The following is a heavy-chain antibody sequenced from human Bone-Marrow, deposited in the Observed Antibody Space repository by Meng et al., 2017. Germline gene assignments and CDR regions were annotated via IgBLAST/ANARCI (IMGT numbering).Heavy chain of an antibody. J-gene: IGHJ3*02. CDR3: ARVNDGYGFDI. CDR2: IYTSGST. CDR1: GGSISSYY. V-gene: IGHV4-4*07. D-gene: IGHD1-1*01. Sequence: SETLSRTCTVSGGSISSYYWSWIRQHAGKGLGWIGRIYTSGSTNYNPSLKSRVTMSVDTSKNQFSLKLSSVTAADTAVYYCARVNDGYGFDIWGQGTMVTVSS.